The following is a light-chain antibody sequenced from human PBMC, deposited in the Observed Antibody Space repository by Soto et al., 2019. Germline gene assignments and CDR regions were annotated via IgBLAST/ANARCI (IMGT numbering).Light chain of an antibody. CDR1: QGISNF. J-gene: IGKJ5*01. CDR3: QQSYSSTIT. Sequence: DIQMTQSPSSLSASVGDTVTITCRASQGISNFLNWYQQKPGEAPKLLIYAASTLQSGVPSRFSGGGSGTDFTLTISSLQPEDFATYYCQQSYSSTITFGQGTRLEIK. V-gene: IGKV1-39*01. CDR2: AAS.